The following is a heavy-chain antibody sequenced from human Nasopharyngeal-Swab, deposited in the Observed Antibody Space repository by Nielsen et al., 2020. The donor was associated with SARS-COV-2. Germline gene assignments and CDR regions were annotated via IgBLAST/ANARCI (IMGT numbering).Heavy chain of an antibody. Sequence: ETLSLTCVASGFTFRDYWMSWVRQAPAKGLEWVASIKQDGSEKNYVDSVKGRFTISRDNAKNSLFLQMDSLRTEDKAFYYCARVGGRTSPMGSWGQGTLVTVSS. D-gene: IGHD3-10*01. J-gene: IGHJ4*02. CDR1: GFTFRDYW. CDR3: ARVGGRTSPMGS. CDR2: IKQDGSEK. V-gene: IGHV3-7*01.